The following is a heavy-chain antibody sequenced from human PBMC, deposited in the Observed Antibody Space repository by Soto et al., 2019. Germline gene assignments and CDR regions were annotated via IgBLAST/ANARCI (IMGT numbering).Heavy chain of an antibody. CDR1: SGSISSSTYH. D-gene: IGHD6-13*01. J-gene: IGHJ4*02. CDR3: AAEISSAGHY. CDR2: IYFSGTT. Sequence: SETLSLTCTASSGSISSSTYHWAWIRQPPGKGLEWIGSIYFSGTTYYSPSLKTRVTLFVDTSKNQFSLKLTSVTAADTAVYYCAAEISSAGHYWGQGTLVTVSS. V-gene: IGHV4-39*01.